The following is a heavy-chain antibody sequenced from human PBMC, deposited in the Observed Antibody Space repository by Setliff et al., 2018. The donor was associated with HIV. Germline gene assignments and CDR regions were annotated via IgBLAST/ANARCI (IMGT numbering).Heavy chain of an antibody. CDR2: MNPNSGNT. J-gene: IGHJ3*02. V-gene: IGHV1-8*02. CDR1: GYTFTSYD. D-gene: IGHD1-26*01. Sequence: ASVKVSCKASGYTFTSYDINWVRQATGQGLEWMGWMNPNSGNTGYAQKFQGRVTMTRNTSISTAYMELSSLRSDDTAVYYCARDSEWGSYIFWTFDIWGQGTMVTVSS. CDR3: ARDSEWGSYIFWTFDI.